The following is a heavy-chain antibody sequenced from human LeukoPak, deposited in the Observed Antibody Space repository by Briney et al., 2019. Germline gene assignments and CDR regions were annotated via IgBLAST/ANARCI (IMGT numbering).Heavy chain of an antibody. V-gene: IGHV3-23*01. D-gene: IGHD2-8*01. CDR3: AKLMVYAISGAPVDY. Sequence: PGGSLRLSCAASGFTFSSYAMSWVRQAPGKGLEWVSAISGSGGSTYYADSVKGRFTISRDNSKNTLYLQMNSLRAEDTAVYYCAKLMVYAISGAPVDYWGQGTLVTVSS. CDR2: ISGSGGST. J-gene: IGHJ4*02. CDR1: GFTFSSYA.